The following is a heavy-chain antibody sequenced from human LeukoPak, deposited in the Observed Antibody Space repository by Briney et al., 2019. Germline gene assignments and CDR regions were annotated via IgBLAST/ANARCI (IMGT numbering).Heavy chain of an antibody. CDR3: ARARFGEGLDY. Sequence: ALVTVSCTASGYTFTSYGISWVRQAPGQGLEWMGWISAYNGNTNYAQKLQGRVTMTTDTSTSTAYMELRSLRSDDTAVYYCARARFGEGLDYWGQGTLVTVSS. CDR2: ISAYNGNT. J-gene: IGHJ4*02. D-gene: IGHD3-10*01. V-gene: IGHV1-18*01. CDR1: GYTFTSYG.